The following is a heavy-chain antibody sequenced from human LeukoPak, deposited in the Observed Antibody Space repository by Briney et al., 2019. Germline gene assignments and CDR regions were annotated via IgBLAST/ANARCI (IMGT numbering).Heavy chain of an antibody. D-gene: IGHD3-22*01. J-gene: IGHJ4*02. Sequence: HPGGSLRLSCAASGFTFSSYAMSWVRQAPGKGLEWVSAISGSGGSTYYADSVKGRFTISRDNSKNTLYLQMNSLRAEDTAVYYYAKMMGTMIVVVIGYFDYWGQGTLVTVSS. V-gene: IGHV3-23*01. CDR3: AKMMGTMIVVVIGYFDY. CDR1: GFTFSSYA. CDR2: ISGSGGST.